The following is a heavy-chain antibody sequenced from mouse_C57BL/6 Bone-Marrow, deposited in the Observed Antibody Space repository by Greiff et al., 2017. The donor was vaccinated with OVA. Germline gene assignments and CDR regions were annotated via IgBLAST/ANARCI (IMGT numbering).Heavy chain of an antibody. D-gene: IGHD2-2*01. V-gene: IGHV6-6*01. Sequence: EVKVVESGGGLVQPGGSMKLSCAASGFTFSDAWMDWVRQAPEKGLEWVAEIRNKANNHATYYAESVKGRFNISRDDSQSSVYLQMNSLSAEDTGIYYCTRSGYRYAMDVWGQRTSVTVSS. CDR3: TRSGYRYAMDV. CDR2: IRNKANNHAT. CDR1: GFTFSDAW. J-gene: IGHJ4*01.